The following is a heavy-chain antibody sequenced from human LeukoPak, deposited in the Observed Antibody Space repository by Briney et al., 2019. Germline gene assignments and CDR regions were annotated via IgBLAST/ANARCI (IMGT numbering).Heavy chain of an antibody. V-gene: IGHV3-9*01. J-gene: IGHJ4*02. CDR3: AKDNRRHYTSGPNPDSLH. CDR2: ISWNSGSI. D-gene: IGHD6-19*01. Sequence: GGSLRLSCAGSGFILNNYAMHWVRQPPGKGLEWVSGISWNSGSIDYADSVKGRFTISRDNAKNSLYLQMNSLRVEDTAFYYCAKDNRRHYTSGPNPDSLHWGQGALVTVSS. CDR1: GFILNNYA.